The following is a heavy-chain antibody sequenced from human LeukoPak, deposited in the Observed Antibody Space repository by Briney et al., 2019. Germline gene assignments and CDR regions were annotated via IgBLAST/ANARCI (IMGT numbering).Heavy chain of an antibody. CDR1: GYSFSNYW. CDR2: IYPGDSDT. D-gene: IGHD6-13*01. Sequence: GGSLKISCKGSGYSFSNYWIGWVRQMPGKGLEWMGIIYPGDSDTKYSPSFQGQVTISADKSISTAYLQWNSLKASDTAIYYCARPRYTSSWYVAWFDPWGQGTLVTVSS. J-gene: IGHJ5*02. V-gene: IGHV5-51*01. CDR3: ARPRYTSSWYVAWFDP.